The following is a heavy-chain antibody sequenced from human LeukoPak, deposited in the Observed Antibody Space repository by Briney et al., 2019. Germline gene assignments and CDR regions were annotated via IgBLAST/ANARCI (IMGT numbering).Heavy chain of an antibody. D-gene: IGHD4-17*01. J-gene: IGHJ3*01. CDR2: IRYDGSSK. Sequence: GGSLIVSCAASGFTFSTYGMHWVRQAPGKGLEWVAFIRYDGSSKNYADSVKGRFTISRDNSRNTLYLQMNSLRAEDTAVYYCAKDSDYGVAFNVCGQGTMVTVSA. CDR1: GFTFSTYG. V-gene: IGHV3-30*02. CDR3: AKDSDYGVAFNV.